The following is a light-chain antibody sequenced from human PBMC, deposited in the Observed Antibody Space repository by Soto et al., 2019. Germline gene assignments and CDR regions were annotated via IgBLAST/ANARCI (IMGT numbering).Light chain of an antibody. Sequence: DIVMTQSPDSLAVSLGERATINCKSTQSLLYSSNNMDYLAWYQQKPGQPPKLLIYWASVRESGVPDRFSGSGSGTHFTLTISSLQAEDVAVYYCQQYYGTPFSFGPGTKVEI. CDR3: QQYYGTPFS. CDR2: WAS. CDR1: QSLLYSSNNMDY. V-gene: IGKV4-1*01. J-gene: IGKJ3*01.